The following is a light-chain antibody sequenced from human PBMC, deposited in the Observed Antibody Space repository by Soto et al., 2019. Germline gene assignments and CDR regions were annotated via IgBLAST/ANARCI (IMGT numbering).Light chain of an antibody. Sequence: EIVVTQSPPSLTVTPGEPATISCRSSQRLLHSNGYNYLDWYLQKPGQSPQLLIYLGSNRASGVPDRFSGSGSGTDFTLKISRVEAEDVGVYYCMQALQTPMYTFGQGTKLEIK. V-gene: IGKV2-28*01. CDR1: QRLLHSNGYNY. CDR2: LGS. J-gene: IGKJ2*01. CDR3: MQALQTPMYT.